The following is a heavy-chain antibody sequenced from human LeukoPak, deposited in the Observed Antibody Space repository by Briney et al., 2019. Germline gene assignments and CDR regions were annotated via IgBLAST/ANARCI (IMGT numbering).Heavy chain of an antibody. Sequence: ASVKVSCKASGHTFTSYDINWVRQATGQGLEWMGWMNPNSGNTGYAQKFQGRVTMTRNTSISTAYMELSSLRSEDTAVYYCARDDSGSYNFDYWGQGTLVTVSS. CDR3: ARDDSGSYNFDY. J-gene: IGHJ4*02. V-gene: IGHV1-8*01. D-gene: IGHD1-26*01. CDR2: MNPNSGNT. CDR1: GHTFTSYD.